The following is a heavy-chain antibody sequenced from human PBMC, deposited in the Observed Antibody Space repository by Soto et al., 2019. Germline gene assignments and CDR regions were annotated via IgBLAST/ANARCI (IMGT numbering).Heavy chain of an antibody. J-gene: IGHJ4*02. CDR3: ARHSGYGPQIDY. D-gene: IGHD5-12*01. Sequence: QLQLQESGPGLVKPSETLSLTCTVSGGSISSSSYYWGWIRQSPGKGLEWIGTIYYSGSTYYNPSLKSRVTISVDTSKNQFSLKLSSVTAADTAVYYCARHSGYGPQIDYWGQGTLVTVSS. CDR1: GGSISSSSYY. V-gene: IGHV4-39*01. CDR2: IYYSGST.